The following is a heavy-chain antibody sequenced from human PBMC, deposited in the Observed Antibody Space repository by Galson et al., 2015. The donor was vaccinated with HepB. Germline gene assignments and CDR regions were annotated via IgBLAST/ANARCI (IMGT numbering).Heavy chain of an antibody. CDR1: GFTFSSYG. CDR3: ARDRGARIADY. Sequence: SLRLSCAASGFTFSSYGMHWVRQAPGKGLEWVAVIWYDGSNKYYADSVKGRFTISRDNSKNTLYLQMNSLRAEDTAVYYCARDRGARIADYWGQGTLVTVSS. V-gene: IGHV3-33*01. D-gene: IGHD6-13*01. CDR2: IWYDGSNK. J-gene: IGHJ4*02.